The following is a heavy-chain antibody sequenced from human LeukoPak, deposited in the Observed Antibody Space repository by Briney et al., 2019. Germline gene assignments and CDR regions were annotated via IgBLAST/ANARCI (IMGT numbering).Heavy chain of an antibody. Sequence: GGSLRLSCAASGLTFSSYAMSWVRQAPGKGLEWVSTICVRTGSTYYADSVKGRFTISRDNSKDTLSLLMNSLRAEDTAIYYCAKGNWDKLEVFDYWGQGTLVTVSS. J-gene: IGHJ4*02. D-gene: IGHD1/OR15-1a*01. CDR3: AKGNWDKLEVFDY. CDR1: GLTFSSYA. CDR2: ICVRTGST. V-gene: IGHV3-23*01.